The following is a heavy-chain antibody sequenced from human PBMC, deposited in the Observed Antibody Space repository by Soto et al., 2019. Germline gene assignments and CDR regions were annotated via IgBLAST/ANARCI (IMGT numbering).Heavy chain of an antibody. CDR1: GFTFTSSA. J-gene: IGHJ6*02. Sequence: SVKVSCKASGFTFTSSAVKWVRQARGQRLEWIGWIVVGSGNTNYAQKFQERDTITRDMSTSTAYMELSSLRSEETAVYYCAADLNYDDSSGYLVDYYYYGMDVWGQGTTVTVSS. CDR2: IVVGSGNT. CDR3: AADLNYDDSSGYLVDYYYYGMDV. V-gene: IGHV1-58*01. D-gene: IGHD3-22*01.